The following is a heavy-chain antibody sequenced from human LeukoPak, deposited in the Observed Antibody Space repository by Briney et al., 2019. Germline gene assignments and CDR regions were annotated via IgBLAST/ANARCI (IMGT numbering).Heavy chain of an antibody. J-gene: IGHJ5*02. D-gene: IGHD2-2*01. CDR3: ARRGPVGCSGTSCFAGPVDS. CDR2: ISGSSSYI. CDR1: EFTFSSYS. Sequence: PGGSLRLSCAASEFTFSSYSMNWVRQAPGKGLEWVSSISGSSSYIYYADSVKGRFTISRDNAKNSLYLEMNSLRVEDTAVYYCARRGPVGCSGTSCFAGPVDSWGQGTLVTVSS. V-gene: IGHV3-21*01.